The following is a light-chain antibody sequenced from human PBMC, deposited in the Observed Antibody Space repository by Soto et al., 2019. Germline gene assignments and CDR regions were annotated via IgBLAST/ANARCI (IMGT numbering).Light chain of an antibody. CDR1: QSVSSNF. J-gene: IGKJ2*01. V-gene: IGKV3-20*01. CDR2: GAS. CDR3: QQCHTSSYT. Sequence: EILLAQSPGTLSLSPGERTTLSCRASQSVSSNFLAWYQQKPGQAPRLLIYGASNRASGISGRFSGSGSGTDFTLTISGLEPEDFAVYYCQQCHTSSYTFGQGTKLEF.